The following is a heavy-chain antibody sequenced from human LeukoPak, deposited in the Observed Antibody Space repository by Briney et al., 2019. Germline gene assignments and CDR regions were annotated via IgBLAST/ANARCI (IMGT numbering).Heavy chain of an antibody. CDR3: ARDLMYYYDSSGYYALRY. V-gene: IGHV1-69*01. CDR1: GGTFSSYA. J-gene: IGHJ4*02. CDR2: IIPIFGTA. D-gene: IGHD3-22*01. Sequence: ASVKVSCKASGGTFSSYAISWVRQAPGQGLEWMGGIIPIFGTANYAQKVQGRVTITADESTSTAYMELSSLRSEDTAVYYCARDLMYYYDSSGYYALRYWGQGTLVTVSS.